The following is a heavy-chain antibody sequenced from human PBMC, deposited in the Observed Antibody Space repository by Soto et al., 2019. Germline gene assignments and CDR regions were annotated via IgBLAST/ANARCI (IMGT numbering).Heavy chain of an antibody. CDR1: GYTFTSYG. D-gene: IGHD6-13*01. Sequence: ASGKVSCKASGYTFTSYGISWVRQAPGQWLELMGWISAYNGNTNXSQKLQGRVXMTTDTSTSTAXMELRXLRSDDTAVYYCAREGYGSSRIIDYWGQGTLVTXSS. J-gene: IGHJ4*02. CDR3: AREGYGSSRIIDY. V-gene: IGHV1-18*01. CDR2: ISAYNGNT.